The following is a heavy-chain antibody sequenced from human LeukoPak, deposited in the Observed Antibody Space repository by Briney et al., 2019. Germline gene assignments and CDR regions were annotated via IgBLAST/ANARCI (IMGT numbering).Heavy chain of an antibody. CDR1: GGSISSSSYY. CDR3: ARRLGYCSSTSCYADKVDY. Sequence: PSETLSLTCTVSGGSISSSSYYWGWIRQPPGKGLEWIGSIYDSGSTYYNPSLKSRVTISVDTSKNQFSLKLSSVTAADTAVYYCARRLGYCSSTSCYADKVDYWGQGTLVTVSS. V-gene: IGHV4-39*01. D-gene: IGHD2-2*01. CDR2: IYDSGST. J-gene: IGHJ4*02.